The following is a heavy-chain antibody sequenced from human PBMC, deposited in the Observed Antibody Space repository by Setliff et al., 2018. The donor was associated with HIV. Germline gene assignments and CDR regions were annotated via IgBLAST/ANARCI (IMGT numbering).Heavy chain of an antibody. CDR1: GDSFSSGGSP. J-gene: IGHJ4*02. Sequence: PSETLSLTCTVSGDSFSSGGSPWTWIRQPPGKGLEWIGYIYTSASTNYTPSLKSRVTISVDTSKNHFSLKLSSVTAADTAVYYCAKSHRGYSAYEEFDYWGQGILVTVSS. V-gene: IGHV4-61*08. CDR3: AKSHRGYSAYEEFDY. D-gene: IGHD5-12*01. CDR2: IYTSAST.